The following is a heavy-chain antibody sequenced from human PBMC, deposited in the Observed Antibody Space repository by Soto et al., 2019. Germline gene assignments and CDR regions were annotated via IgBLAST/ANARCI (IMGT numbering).Heavy chain of an antibody. CDR1: GFTFSNHG. Sequence: QVQLVESGGGVVQPGRSLRLSCVASGFTFSNHGMHWVRQAPGKGLEWVAVISFEGSIKYYTDSVKGPFTISRDDSKNTVYLQMNSLRAEDTAVYFCARDSGVGSCSGGSCYTSNWFDPWGQGTLVTVSS. CDR2: ISFEGSIK. CDR3: ARDSGVGSCSGGSCYTSNWFDP. D-gene: IGHD2-15*01. V-gene: IGHV3-30*03. J-gene: IGHJ5*02.